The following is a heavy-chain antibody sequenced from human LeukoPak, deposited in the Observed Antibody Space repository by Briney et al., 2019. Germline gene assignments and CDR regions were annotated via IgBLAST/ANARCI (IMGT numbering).Heavy chain of an antibody. J-gene: IGHJ4*02. D-gene: IGHD2-15*01. V-gene: IGHV3-74*01. CDR3: ARSLGYCSAGSCFPFDY. CDR2: ISTDGRST. CDR1: GFTFSSYW. Sequence: GGSLRLSCAASGFTFSSYWMHWVRQPPGKGLVWLSRISTDGRSTYYADSVKGRFTISRDNARNTLYLQMNSLRAEDTAVYYCARSLGYCSAGSCFPFDYWGQGTLVTVSS.